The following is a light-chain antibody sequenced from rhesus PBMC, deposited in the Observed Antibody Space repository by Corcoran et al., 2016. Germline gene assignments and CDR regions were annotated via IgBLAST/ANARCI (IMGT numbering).Light chain of an antibody. CDR2: YES. Sequence: DIQMTQSPSSLSASVGDRVTITCRASQGISNWLAWYPQKIGKAPKPLIYYESSLETGVPSRLSGTRAGTDYTLTISSLQPEDIATYYCQQYNKSPPTFGQGTKVEIK. J-gene: IGKJ1*01. CDR1: QGISNW. CDR3: QQYNKSPPT. V-gene: IGKV1-69*01.